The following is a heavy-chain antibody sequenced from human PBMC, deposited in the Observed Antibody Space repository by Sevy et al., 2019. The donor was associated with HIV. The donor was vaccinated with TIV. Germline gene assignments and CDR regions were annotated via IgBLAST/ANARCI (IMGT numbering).Heavy chain of an antibody. D-gene: IGHD2-8*01. J-gene: IGHJ5*02. CDR1: GDSISSNDW. CDR3: ASGREIAEDIVLQNWFDP. Sequence: SETLSLTCAVSGDSISSNDWWTWVRQPPGKGLEWIGEIYHSGSTNYNPSLKSRVTISVDKSKNQFSLKLSSVTAADTAVHYCASGREIAEDIVLQNWFDPWGQGTLVTVSS. CDR2: IYHSGST. V-gene: IGHV4-4*02.